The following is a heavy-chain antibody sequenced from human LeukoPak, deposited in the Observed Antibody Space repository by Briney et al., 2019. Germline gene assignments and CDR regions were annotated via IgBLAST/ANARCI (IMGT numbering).Heavy chain of an antibody. J-gene: IGHJ4*02. V-gene: IGHV3-21*01. CDR3: ARDMDGYNHNFDY. CDR2: ISSSSSYI. D-gene: IGHD5-24*01. Sequence: GGSLRLSCAASGFTFSSYSMNWVRQAPGKGLEWVSSISSSSSYIYYADSVKGRFTISRDNAKNSLYLQMNSLRAEDTAVYYCARDMDGYNHNFDYWGQGTLVTVSS. CDR1: GFTFSSYS.